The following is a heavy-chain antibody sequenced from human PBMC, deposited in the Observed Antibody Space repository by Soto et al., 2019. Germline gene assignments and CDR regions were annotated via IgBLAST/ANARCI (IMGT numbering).Heavy chain of an antibody. CDR2: IYSGGST. D-gene: IGHD3-22*01. V-gene: IGHV3-53*01. CDR3: ARDPCNYYDSSGYCLDAFDI. CDR1: GFTVSSNY. J-gene: IGHJ3*02. Sequence: RRLSCAASGFTVSSNYMSWVRQAPGKGLEWVSVIYSGGSTYYADSVKGRFTISRDNSKNTLYLQMNSLRAEDTAVYYCARDPCNYYDSSGYCLDAFDIWGQGTMVTVSS.